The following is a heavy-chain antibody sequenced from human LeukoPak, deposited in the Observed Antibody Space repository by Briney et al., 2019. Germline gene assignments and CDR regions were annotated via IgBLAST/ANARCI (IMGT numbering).Heavy chain of an antibody. CDR1: GYTFTSYD. V-gene: IGHV1-8*01. J-gene: IGHJ4*02. Sequence: ASVKVSCKASGYTFTSYDINWVRQATGQGLEWMGWMNPNSGNTGYAQKFQGRVTMTRDTSISTAYMELSRLRSDDTAVYYCARDSSSGWSRHFDYWGQGTLVTVSS. D-gene: IGHD6-19*01. CDR3: ARDSSSGWSRHFDY. CDR2: MNPNSGNT.